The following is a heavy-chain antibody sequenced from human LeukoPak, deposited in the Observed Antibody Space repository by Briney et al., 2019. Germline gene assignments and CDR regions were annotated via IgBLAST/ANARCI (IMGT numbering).Heavy chain of an antibody. CDR2: IWYDGTTT. V-gene: IGHV3-33*06. J-gene: IGHJ4*02. CDR1: GFTFSSFG. CDR3: AKDTLAYYFDY. Sequence: PGRSLRLSCAASGFTFSSFGMHWLRRAPGRGLEWVATIWYDGTTTYYADSVKGRFTISRDDSKNTVYLQMNSLRAEDTATYYCAKDTLAYYFDYWGQGTLVTVSS.